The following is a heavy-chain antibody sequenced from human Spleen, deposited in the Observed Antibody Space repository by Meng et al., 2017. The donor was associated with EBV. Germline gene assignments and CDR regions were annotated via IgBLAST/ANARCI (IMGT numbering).Heavy chain of an antibody. J-gene: IGHJ4*02. V-gene: IGHV4-61*01. Sequence: QMQLRGSGPGVGKPLETLSLTCTVSAGSVIRDNYYWSWIRQPPGKGLEYIGYVYGAGSPNYNPSLKSRVTISMDTSKIQVSLKLTSVTAADTAVYYCARDSGVRGEWGQGTLVTVSS. D-gene: IGHD2-15*01. CDR1: AGSVIRDNYY. CDR2: VYGAGSP. CDR3: ARDSGVRGE.